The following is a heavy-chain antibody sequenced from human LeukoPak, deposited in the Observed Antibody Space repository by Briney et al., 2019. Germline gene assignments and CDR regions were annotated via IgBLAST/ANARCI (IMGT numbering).Heavy chain of an antibody. CDR3: AKPRGTLSFDY. D-gene: IGHD1-1*01. Sequence: GGSLRLSCAASGFTFSNYVMTWVRQAPGKGLEWVSAIRGGGDITYYADSVKGRFTISRDNSNNTLYLQMNSLAAEDTAVYYCAKPRGTLSFDYWGQGTLVAVSP. CDR1: GFTFSNYV. J-gene: IGHJ4*02. CDR2: IRGGGDIT. V-gene: IGHV3-23*01.